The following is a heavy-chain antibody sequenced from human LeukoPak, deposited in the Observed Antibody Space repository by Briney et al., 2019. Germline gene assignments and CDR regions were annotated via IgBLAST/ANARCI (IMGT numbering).Heavy chain of an antibody. CDR1: GFTFSIYS. J-gene: IGHJ3*02. D-gene: IGHD2-2*01. V-gene: IGHV3-48*02. CDR2: ISGNRDTI. CDR3: ARSYIVVRPAAPYAFDI. Sequence: PRRSLRLSCAASGFTFSIYSMNWVRQAPRKGLEWVSHISGNRDTIYHADSVKGRFTVSRDNAENSLYLQMHSLRDEDTAVYYCARSYIVVRPAAPYAFDIWGQGTMVTVSS.